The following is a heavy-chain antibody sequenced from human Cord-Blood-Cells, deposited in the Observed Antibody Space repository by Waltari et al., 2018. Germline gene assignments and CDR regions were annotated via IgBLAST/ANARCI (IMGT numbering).Heavy chain of an antibody. Sequence: VQLSQSGAEVTKPGESLKISCKGSGYRFTSDWMSRVRQMPGKGLEWMGIIYPGDSDTRYSPSFQGQVTISADKSISTAYLQWSSLKASDTAMYYCASGYSGYDRGEDYWGQGTLVTVSS. CDR1: GYRFTSDW. CDR3: ASGYSGYDRGEDY. V-gene: IGHV5-51*01. CDR2: IYPGDSDT. D-gene: IGHD5-12*01. J-gene: IGHJ4*02.